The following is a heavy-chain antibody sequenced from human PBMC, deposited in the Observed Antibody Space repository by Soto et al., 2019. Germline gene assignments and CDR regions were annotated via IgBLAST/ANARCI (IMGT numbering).Heavy chain of an antibody. D-gene: IGHD1-1*01. V-gene: IGHV4-38-2*01. CDR1: GYSIASGYY. CDR2: IYHAGSV. J-gene: IGHJ6*02. Sequence: XAILSLTFAVSGYSIASGYYWSWVRQPPGKGLEWIGSIYHAGSVYYNPSLNSRVAMSLETSDNQFSLKVTSVTAADTAVYYCATTFDYYGMDVWGQGTTVTVSS. CDR3: ATTFDYYGMDV.